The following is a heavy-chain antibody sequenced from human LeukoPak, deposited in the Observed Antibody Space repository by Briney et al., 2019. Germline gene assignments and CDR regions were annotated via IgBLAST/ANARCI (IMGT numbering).Heavy chain of an antibody. CDR1: GGSISSSSYY. Sequence: PSETLSLTCTVSGGSISSSSYYWGWIRQPPGKGLEWIGSIYYSRSTYYNPSLKSRVTISVDTSKNQFSLKLSSVTAADTAVYYCARARPRYYYDSSGHRGAFDIWGQGTMVTVSS. CDR2: IYYSRST. V-gene: IGHV4-39*07. J-gene: IGHJ3*02. D-gene: IGHD3-22*01. CDR3: ARARPRYYYDSSGHRGAFDI.